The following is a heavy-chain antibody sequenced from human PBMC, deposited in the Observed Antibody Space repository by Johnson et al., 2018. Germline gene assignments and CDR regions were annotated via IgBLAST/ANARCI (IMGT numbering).Heavy chain of an antibody. CDR1: GFTFNNYG. CDR3: AKDGIYCSGGSCYDEADYYYYYYMDV. Sequence: QVQLVESGGGVVQPGGSLRLSCPASGFTFNNYGMHWVRQAPGTGLAWVAVISSDASNNYYAESVKGRFTISRANPKNTLYLQMNSMRAEDTAVYYCAKDGIYCSGGSCYDEADYYYYYYMDVWGKGTTVTVSS. D-gene: IGHD2-15*01. V-gene: IGHV3-30*18. J-gene: IGHJ6*03. CDR2: ISSDASNN.